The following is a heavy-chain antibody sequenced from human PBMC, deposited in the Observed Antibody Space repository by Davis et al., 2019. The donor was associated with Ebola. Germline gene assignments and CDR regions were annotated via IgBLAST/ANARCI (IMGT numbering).Heavy chain of an antibody. CDR2: MNPNSGTT. Sequence: AASVKLSCKASGYTFTSYDINWVRQATGQGLEWMGWMNPNSGTTVYAQNFQGRVTMTRNTSISTAYMELSNLRTEETAVYYCARGIVGATMINYWGQGTLVTVSS. D-gene: IGHD1-26*01. V-gene: IGHV1-8*01. CDR3: ARGIVGATMINY. CDR1: GYTFTSYD. J-gene: IGHJ4*02.